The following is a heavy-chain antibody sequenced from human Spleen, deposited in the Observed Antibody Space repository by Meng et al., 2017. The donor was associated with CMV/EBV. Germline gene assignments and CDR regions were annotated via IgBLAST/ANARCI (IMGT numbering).Heavy chain of an antibody. CDR3: AAGVAENLGWEMGS. CDR1: GLTFSDYY. J-gene: IGHJ5*02. Sequence: AGLVPPGGALRLSCAASGLTFSDYYMSGIRQAPWKGLEWVSYISEDGSSTSYADSVQGRFTISRDNAKNTLYLQMNSLRAGDTAVYYCAAGVAENLGWEMGSWGQGILVTVSS. V-gene: IGHV3-11*06. D-gene: IGHD3-3*01. CDR2: ISEDGSST.